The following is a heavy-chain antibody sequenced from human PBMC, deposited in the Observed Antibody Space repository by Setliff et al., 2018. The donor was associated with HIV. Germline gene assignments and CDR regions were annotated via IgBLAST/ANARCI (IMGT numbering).Heavy chain of an antibody. CDR3: ARLGGICSGGSCTALAYTMDV. D-gene: IGHD2-15*01. Sequence: GESLKISCKGSGYSFSSYWIGWVRQMPGKGLEWMGIIYPGDSDTRYSPSFQGQVTISADKSISTAYLQCSSLKASDTAMYYCARLGGICSGGSCTALAYTMDVWGQGTTV. CDR1: GYSFSSYW. V-gene: IGHV5-51*01. CDR2: IYPGDSDT. J-gene: IGHJ6*02.